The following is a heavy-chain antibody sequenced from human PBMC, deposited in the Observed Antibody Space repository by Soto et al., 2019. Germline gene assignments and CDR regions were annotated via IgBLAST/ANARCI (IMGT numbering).Heavy chain of an antibody. V-gene: IGHV1-24*01. Sequence: ASVKVSCKVSGYTLTELSMHWVRQAPGRGLEWMGGFDPEDGETIYAQKFQGRVTMTEDTSTDTAYMELSSLRSEDTAVYYCASDLPVLGLGRGAFDIWGQGTTVTVSS. CDR2: FDPEDGET. D-gene: IGHD3-10*01. CDR3: ASDLPVLGLGRGAFDI. J-gene: IGHJ3*02. CDR1: GYTLTELS.